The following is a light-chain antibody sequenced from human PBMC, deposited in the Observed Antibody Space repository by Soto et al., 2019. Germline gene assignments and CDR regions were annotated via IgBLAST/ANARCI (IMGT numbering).Light chain of an antibody. CDR3: QSSDSSLSGWV. CDR1: SSIIGAGYD. CDR2: GNS. Sequence: QAVVTQPPSVSGAPGQRVTISCTGSSSIIGAGYDVHWYQQLPGTAPKLLICGNSNRPSGVPDRFSGSKSGTSASLAITGLQAEDEADYYCQSSDSSLSGWVFGGGTKLTVL. J-gene: IGLJ3*02. V-gene: IGLV1-40*01.